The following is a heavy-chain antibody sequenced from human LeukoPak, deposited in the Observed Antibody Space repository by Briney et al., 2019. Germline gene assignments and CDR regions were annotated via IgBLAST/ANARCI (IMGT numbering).Heavy chain of an antibody. CDR3: ARATDGDYVPY. CDR2: ISSSSSYI. CDR1: GFTFSSYS. Sequence: PGRSLRLSCAASGFTFSSYSVNWVRQAPGKGLEWVSSISSSSSYINYADSVKGRFTISRDNAKNSLYLQMNSLRAEDTAVYYCARATDGDYVPYWGQGTLVTVSS. V-gene: IGHV3-21*01. J-gene: IGHJ4*02. D-gene: IGHD4-17*01.